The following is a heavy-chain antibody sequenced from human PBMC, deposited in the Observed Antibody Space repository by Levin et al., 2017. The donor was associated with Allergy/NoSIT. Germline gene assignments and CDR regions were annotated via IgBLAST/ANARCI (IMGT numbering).Heavy chain of an antibody. CDR3: ARHAREPTFEY. CDR1: GGSISNSNNYY. Sequence: KSSETLSLTCAVSGGSISNSNNYYWAWVRQPPGKGLEWIGSIYYDGTTYYTPSLKGRVTISLDTSKNQFSLKLSSVTAADTALYYCARHAREPTFEYWGQGTLVTVSS. J-gene: IGHJ4*02. D-gene: IGHD1-26*01. V-gene: IGHV4-39*01. CDR2: IYYDGTT.